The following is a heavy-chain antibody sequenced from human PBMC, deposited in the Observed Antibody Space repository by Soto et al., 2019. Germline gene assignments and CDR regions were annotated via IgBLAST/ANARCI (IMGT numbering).Heavy chain of an antibody. D-gene: IGHD5-18*01. CDR3: AREWGYMVTSNGFDY. V-gene: IGHV1-18*04. J-gene: IGHJ4*02. CDR1: GYTFTSYG. Sequence: QVQLVQSGAEVKKPGASVKVSCKASGYTFTSYGISWLRQAPGQGLEWMGWISAYNGNTNYAQKLQGRVTMTTDTSTSTAYMEVRSLRSDDTAVYYCAREWGYMVTSNGFDYWGQGTLVTVSS. CDR2: ISAYNGNT.